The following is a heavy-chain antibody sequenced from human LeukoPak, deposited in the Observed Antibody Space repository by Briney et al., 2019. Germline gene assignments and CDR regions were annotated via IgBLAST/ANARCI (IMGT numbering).Heavy chain of an antibody. CDR2: IYPGDSDT. Sequence: GESLKISCKGSGYSFTSYWIGWVRQMPGKGLEWMGIIYPGDSDTRYSPSFQGQVTISADKPISTAYLQWSSLKASDTAMYYCARQHCSGGSCYSAPFDYWGQGTLVTVSS. J-gene: IGHJ4*02. CDR3: ARQHCSGGSCYSAPFDY. V-gene: IGHV5-51*01. D-gene: IGHD2-15*01. CDR1: GYSFTSYW.